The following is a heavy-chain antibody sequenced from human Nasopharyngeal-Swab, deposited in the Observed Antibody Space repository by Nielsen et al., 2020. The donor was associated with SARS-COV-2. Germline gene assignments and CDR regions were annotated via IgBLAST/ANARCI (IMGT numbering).Heavy chain of an antibody. Sequence: WIRQPPGKGLEWVAVISYDGSNKYYADSVKGRFTISRDNSKNTLYLQMNSLRAEDTAVYYCARAGIEVVPAAMSWGGWFDPWGQGTLVTVSS. J-gene: IGHJ5*02. CDR3: ARAGIEVVPAAMSWGGWFDP. V-gene: IGHV3-30*03. CDR2: ISYDGSNK. D-gene: IGHD2-2*01.